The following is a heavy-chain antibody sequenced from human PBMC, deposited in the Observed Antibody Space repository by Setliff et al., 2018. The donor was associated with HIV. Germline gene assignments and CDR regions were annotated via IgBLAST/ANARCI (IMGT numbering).Heavy chain of an antibody. V-gene: IGHV4-61*09. Sequence: LSLTCTVSGGSIRSESHSWSWIRQPAGKGLEWIGHIYASGSATYNPSLKSRVAISIDTSNNHFSLKLRSVAAADTAVYYCARGYCSGSACYSGILDSWGQGTLVTVSS. CDR3: ARGYCSGSACYSGILDS. J-gene: IGHJ4*02. CDR2: IYASGSA. D-gene: IGHD2-15*01. CDR1: GGSIRSESHS.